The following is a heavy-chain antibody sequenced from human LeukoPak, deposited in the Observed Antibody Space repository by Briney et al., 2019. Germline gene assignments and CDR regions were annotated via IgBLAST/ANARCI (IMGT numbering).Heavy chain of an antibody. CDR2: ISTRSSYT. V-gene: IGHV3-21*01. CDR3: AARDSYGSGSYPIDY. Sequence: PGGSLRLSCAPSGFTFSSYSMNWVRQAPGKGLEWVSSISTRSSYTYYADSVKGRFTISRDNARNSLSLQMNSLRAEDTAVYYCAARDSYGSGSYPIDYWGQGTLVTVSS. CDR1: GFTFSSYS. J-gene: IGHJ4*02. D-gene: IGHD3-10*01.